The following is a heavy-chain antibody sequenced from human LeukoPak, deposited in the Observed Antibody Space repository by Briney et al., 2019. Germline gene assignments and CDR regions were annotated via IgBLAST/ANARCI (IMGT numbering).Heavy chain of an antibody. CDR1: GFTFSSYE. D-gene: IGHD4-23*01. Sequence: SGGSLRLSCAASGFTFSSYEMNWVRQAPGKGLEWDSYISSSGSTIYYADSVKGRFTISRDNAKNSLYLQMNSLRAEDTAVYYCARGSDTVVTNSYNWFDPWGQGTLVTVSS. V-gene: IGHV3-48*03. CDR3: ARGSDTVVTNSYNWFDP. J-gene: IGHJ5*02. CDR2: ISSSGSTI.